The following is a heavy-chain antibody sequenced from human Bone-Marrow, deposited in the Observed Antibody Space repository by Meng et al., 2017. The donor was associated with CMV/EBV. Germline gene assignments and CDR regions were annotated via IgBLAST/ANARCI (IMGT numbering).Heavy chain of an antibody. Sequence: GGSLRLSCVASGFTLNGYWMNWVRQAPGEGLVWASAISGSGGSTYYADSVKGRFTISRDNSKNTLYLQMNSLRAEDTAVYYCAKKLVSSSGYYYPSYWGQGTLVTVSS. CDR1: GFTLNGYW. J-gene: IGHJ4*02. V-gene: IGHV3-23*01. D-gene: IGHD3-22*01. CDR2: ISGSGGST. CDR3: AKKLVSSSGYYYPSY.